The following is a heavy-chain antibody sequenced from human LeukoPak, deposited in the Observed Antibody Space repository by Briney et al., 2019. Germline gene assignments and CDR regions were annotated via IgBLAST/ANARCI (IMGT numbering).Heavy chain of an antibody. CDR3: ARHRKWEPFDN. V-gene: IGHV3-13*01. CDR2: IGTAGDT. CDR1: GFTFKSYD. D-gene: IGHD1-26*01. Sequence: GGSLRLSCAASGFTFKSYDMHWVRQVAGRGLEWVSGIGTAGDTYYQGSVKGRFTISRENAKNTLYLQMNNLRAGDTALYYCARHRKWEPFDNWGQGTLVTVSS. J-gene: IGHJ4*02.